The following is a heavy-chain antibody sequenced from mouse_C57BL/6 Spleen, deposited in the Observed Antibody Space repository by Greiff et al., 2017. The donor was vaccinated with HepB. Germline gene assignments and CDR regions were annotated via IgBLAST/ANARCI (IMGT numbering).Heavy chain of an antibody. CDR2: ISDGGSYT. J-gene: IGHJ2*01. CDR1: GFTFSSYA. V-gene: IGHV5-4*01. Sequence: EVKLMESGGGLVKPGGSLKLSCAASGFTFSSYAMSWVRQTPEKRLEWVATISDGGSYTYYPDNVKGRFTISRDNAKNNQYLQMSHLKSEDTAMYYSARDHITTAPYYFDYWGQGTTLTVSS. CDR3: ARDHITTAPYYFDY. D-gene: IGHD1-1*01.